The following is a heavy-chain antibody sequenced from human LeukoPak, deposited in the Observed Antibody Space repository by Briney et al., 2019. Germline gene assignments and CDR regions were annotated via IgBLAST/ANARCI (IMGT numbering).Heavy chain of an antibody. D-gene: IGHD5-12*01. CDR3: AARGYSGYGAVVY. CDR2: IIPILGIA. V-gene: IGHV1-69*02. J-gene: IGHJ4*02. Sequence: GASVKVSCXASGGTFSSYTISWVRQAPGQGIEWMGGIIPILGIANYAQKFQGRVTITADKSTSTAYMELSSLRSEDTAVYYCAARGYSGYGAVVYWGQGTLVTVSS. CDR1: GGTFSSYT.